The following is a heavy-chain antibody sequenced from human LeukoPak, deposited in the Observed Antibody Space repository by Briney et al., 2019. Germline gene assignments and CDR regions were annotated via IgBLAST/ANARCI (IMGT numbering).Heavy chain of an antibody. CDR3: TTNAAVGTWEVFDY. CDR1: GFTFSHVW. CDR2: IKSKISGGTT. J-gene: IGHJ4*02. V-gene: IGHV3-15*01. D-gene: IGHD6-13*01. Sequence: GGSLRLSCAASGFTFSHVWMTWVRQAPGKGLEWVGRIKSKISGGTTDYAAPVKGRFTISRDDSKNTVYLQMNSLKTEDTAVYYCTTNAAVGTWEVFDYWGQGTLVTVSS.